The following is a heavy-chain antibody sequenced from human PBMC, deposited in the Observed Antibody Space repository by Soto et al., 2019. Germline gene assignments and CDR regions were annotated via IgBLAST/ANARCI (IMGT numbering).Heavy chain of an antibody. J-gene: IGHJ4*02. CDR1: GFTFSNYP. D-gene: IGHD6-13*01. CDR3: ARETGLGVAAAGPFDS. CDR2: ISYDGTRK. Sequence: QVQLVESGGGVVQPGKSLRLSCAASGFTFSNYPMNWVRQAPGKGLEWVSVISYDGTRKYYADSVRGRFTISRDNSKNTLYLQMNSLRPQDTAVYYCARETGLGVAAAGPFDSWGQGARVTVSS. V-gene: IGHV3-30*04.